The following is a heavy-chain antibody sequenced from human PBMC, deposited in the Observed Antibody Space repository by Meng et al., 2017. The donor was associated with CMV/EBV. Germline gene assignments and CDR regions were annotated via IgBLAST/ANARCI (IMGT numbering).Heavy chain of an antibody. CDR2: ISYHGSNK. D-gene: IGHD6-13*01. CDR3: ARDMAVVGIDWRGMDV. Sequence: GESLKISCAASGFTFNSYAMHWVRPTPGKGLEWVAAISYHGSNKYYADSVKGRFTISRDNSQNTLYLQMNNLGVEETAVYYCARDMAVVGIDWRGMDVWGQGTTVTVSS. J-gene: IGHJ6*02. CDR1: GFTFNSYA. V-gene: IGHV3-30-3*01.